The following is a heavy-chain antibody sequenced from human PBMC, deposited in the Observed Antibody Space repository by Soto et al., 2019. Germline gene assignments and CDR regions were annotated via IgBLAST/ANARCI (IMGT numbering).Heavy chain of an antibody. V-gene: IGHV4-34*01. CDR2: INHSGST. CDR1: GGSFSGYY. CDR3: ARARTYYDILTGYHRAYYFDW. D-gene: IGHD3-9*01. J-gene: IGHJ4*01. Sequence: LSLTCAVYGGSFSGYYWSWIRQPPGKGLEWIGEINHSGSTNYNPSLKSRVTISVDTSKNQFSLKLSSVTAADTAVYYCARARTYYDILTGYHRAYYFDWWGQGTLVTVSS.